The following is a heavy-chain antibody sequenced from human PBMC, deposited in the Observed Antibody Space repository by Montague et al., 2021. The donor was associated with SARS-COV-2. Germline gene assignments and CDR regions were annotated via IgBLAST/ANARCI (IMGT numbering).Heavy chain of an antibody. Sequence: SLRLSCAASGFTFSSYDMHWVRQATGKGLEWVSAIGTAGDTYYPGSVKVRFTISRENAKNSLYLQMNSLRAGDTAVYYCARAGYSSSWPLRLYWYFDLWGRGTLVTVSS. CDR2: IGTAGDT. CDR1: GFTFSSYD. V-gene: IGHV3-13*04. CDR3: ARAGYSSSWPLRLYWYFDL. D-gene: IGHD6-13*01. J-gene: IGHJ2*01.